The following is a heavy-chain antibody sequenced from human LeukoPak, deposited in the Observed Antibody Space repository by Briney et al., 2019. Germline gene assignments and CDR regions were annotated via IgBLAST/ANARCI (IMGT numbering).Heavy chain of an antibody. J-gene: IGHJ4*02. CDR2: IRYDGSNK. D-gene: IGHD2-15*01. CDR1: GFTFSTYA. V-gene: IGHV3-33*08. CDR3: ARDGRYCSGSTCYLYYLDY. Sequence: PGGSLRLSCAASGFTFSTYAMHWVRQAPGKGLEWVAVIRYDGSNKYYADSVKGRFTISRDNSKNTLYLQMNSLRAEDTAVYFCARDGRYCSGSTCYLYYLDYWGQGTLVTVSS.